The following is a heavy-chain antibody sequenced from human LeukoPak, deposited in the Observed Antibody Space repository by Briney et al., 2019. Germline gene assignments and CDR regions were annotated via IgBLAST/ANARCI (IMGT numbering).Heavy chain of an antibody. CDR3: ASGYSYGSYDY. V-gene: IGHV4-39*01. CDR1: GGSITSGNYY. D-gene: IGHD5-18*01. J-gene: IGHJ4*02. Sequence: PSETLSLTCTVSGGSITSGNYYWVWIRQPPGKGLEWIGTIYNSGSIYYKSSLKSRVTISVDTSKKQFSLKLSSVTAADTAVYYCASGYSYGSYDYWGQGTLVTVSS. CDR2: IYNSGSI.